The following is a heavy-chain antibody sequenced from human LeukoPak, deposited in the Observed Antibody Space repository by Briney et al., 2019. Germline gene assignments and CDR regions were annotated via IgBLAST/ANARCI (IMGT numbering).Heavy chain of an antibody. CDR2: IYYSGST. Sequence: SETLSLTCTVSGGSISSSSYYWGWIRQPPGKGLEWIGNIYYSGSTYYNPSLKSRVTISVDTSKNQFSLKLTSVTAADTAVYYCARDRPRDGYIPWGQGTLVTVSS. V-gene: IGHV4-39*07. CDR1: GGSISSSSYY. D-gene: IGHD5-24*01. J-gene: IGHJ5*02. CDR3: ARDRPRDGYIP.